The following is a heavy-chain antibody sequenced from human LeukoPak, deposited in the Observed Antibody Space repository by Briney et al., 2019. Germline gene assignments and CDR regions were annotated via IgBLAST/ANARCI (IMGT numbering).Heavy chain of an antibody. V-gene: IGHV3-7*01. CDR2: IKQDGSEK. CDR3: ARDEMDYDSSYFDY. CDR1: GFTFSSYW. Sequence: GGSLRLPCAASGFTFSSYWMSWVRQAPGKGLEWVANIKQDGSEKYYVDSVKGRFTISRDNAKNSLYLQMNSLRAEDTAVYYCARDEMDYDSSYFDYWGQGTLVTVSS. J-gene: IGHJ4*02. D-gene: IGHD3-22*01.